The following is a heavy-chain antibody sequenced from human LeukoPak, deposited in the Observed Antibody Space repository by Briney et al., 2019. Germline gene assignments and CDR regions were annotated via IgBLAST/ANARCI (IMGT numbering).Heavy chain of an antibody. CDR1: GGSISSGSYY. CDR2: IYTSGST. J-gene: IGHJ6*03. CDR3: ARGGDFWSGYYYYYMDV. D-gene: IGHD3-3*01. V-gene: IGHV4-61*02. Sequence: SETLSLTCTVSGGSISSGSYYWSWIRQPAGKGLEWIGRIYTSGSTNYNPFLKSRVTISVDTSKNQFSLKLSSVTAADTAVYYCARGGDFWSGYYYYYMDVWGKGTTVTVSS.